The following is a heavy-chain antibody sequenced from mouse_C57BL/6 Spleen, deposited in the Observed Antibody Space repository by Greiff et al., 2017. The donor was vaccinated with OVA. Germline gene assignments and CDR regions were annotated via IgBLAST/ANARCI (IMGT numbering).Heavy chain of an antibody. D-gene: IGHD2-5*01. Sequence: ESGPGLVKPSQSLSLTCSVTGYSITSGYYWNWIRQFPGNKLEWMGYISYDGSNNYNPSLKNRISITRDTSKNQFFLKLNSVTTEDTATYYCARDRTYYSNYPYWYVDVWGTGTTVTVSS. J-gene: IGHJ1*03. CDR3: ARDRTYYSNYPYWYVDV. CDR2: ISYDGSN. V-gene: IGHV3-6*01. CDR1: GYSITSGYY.